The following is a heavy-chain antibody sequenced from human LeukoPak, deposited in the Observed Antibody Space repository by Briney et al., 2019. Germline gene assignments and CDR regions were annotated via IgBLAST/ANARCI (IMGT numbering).Heavy chain of an antibody. CDR3: ARDHLVVVPAAPFDY. CDR2: ISSSSSTI. V-gene: IGHV3-48*04. Sequence: GGSLRLSCAASGFTFSSYSMNWVRQAPGEGLEWVSYISSSSSTIYYADSVKGRFTISRDNAKNSLYLQMNSLRAEDTAVYYCARDHLVVVPAAPFDYWGQGTLVTVSS. CDR1: GFTFSSYS. J-gene: IGHJ4*02. D-gene: IGHD2-2*01.